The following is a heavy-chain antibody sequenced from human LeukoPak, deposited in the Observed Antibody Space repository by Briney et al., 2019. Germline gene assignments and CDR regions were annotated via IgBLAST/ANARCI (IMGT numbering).Heavy chain of an antibody. V-gene: IGHV4-61*01. CDR1: GGSVSSGSYY. CDR2: IYYSGST. J-gene: IGHJ4*02. Sequence: PSETLSLTCTVSGGSVSSGSYYWSWIRQPPGKGLEWIGYIYYSGSTNYNPSLKSRVTISVDTSKNQFSLKLSSVTAADTAVYYCARAQKGYYFDYWGQGTLVTVSS. CDR3: ARAQKGYYFDY.